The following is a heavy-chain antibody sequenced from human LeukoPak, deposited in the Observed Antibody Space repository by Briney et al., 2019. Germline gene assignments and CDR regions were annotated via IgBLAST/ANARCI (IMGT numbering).Heavy chain of an antibody. Sequence: GGSLRLSCAASGFTFSSYAMSWVRQAPGKGLEWVSAISGSGGSTYYADSVKGRFTISRDNSKNTLYLQMNSLRAEHTAVFYCAKHGAAAGFYNWFDPWGQGTLVTVSS. CDR2: ISGSGGST. J-gene: IGHJ5*02. D-gene: IGHD6-13*01. CDR1: GFTFSSYA. CDR3: AKHGAAAGFYNWFDP. V-gene: IGHV3-23*01.